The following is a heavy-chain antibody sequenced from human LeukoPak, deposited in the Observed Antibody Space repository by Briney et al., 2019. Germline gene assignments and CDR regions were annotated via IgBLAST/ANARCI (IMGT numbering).Heavy chain of an antibody. CDR3: AKDRDIVVVPAATDYCFDY. CDR1: GFTFSSSA. CDR2: ISGSGDST. D-gene: IGHD2-2*01. Sequence: GGSLRLSCAASGFTFSSSAMSWVRQAPGKGLEWVSAISGSGDSTYYADSVKGRFTISRDNSKNTLYLQMNSLRAEDTAIYYCAKDRDIVVVPAATDYCFDYWGQGTLVTVSS. V-gene: IGHV3-23*01. J-gene: IGHJ4*02.